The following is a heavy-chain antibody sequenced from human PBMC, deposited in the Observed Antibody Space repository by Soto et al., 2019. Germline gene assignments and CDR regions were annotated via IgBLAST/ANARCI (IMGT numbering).Heavy chain of an antibody. Sequence: GGSLRLSCAASGFSFSSYWMHWVRQVPGKGLVWVSRIKSDGTRRDYAESVKGRFTISRDNAKNTLYLRMISLRVEDTAVYYCGTSEGRGLKYWGQGTSVTVSS. J-gene: IGHJ4*02. CDR3: GTSEGRGLKY. CDR1: GFSFSSYW. V-gene: IGHV3-74*01. CDR2: IKSDGTRR.